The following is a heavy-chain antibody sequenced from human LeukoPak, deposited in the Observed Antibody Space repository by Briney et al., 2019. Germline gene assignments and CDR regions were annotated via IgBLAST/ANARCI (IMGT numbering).Heavy chain of an antibody. D-gene: IGHD4/OR15-4a*01. CDR3: AKDRIYGAIDY. Sequence: DSVKGRFTISRDNSKNTLYLQMNSLRAEDTAVYYCAKDRIYGAIDYWGQGTLVTVSS. J-gene: IGHJ4*02. V-gene: IGHV3-23*01.